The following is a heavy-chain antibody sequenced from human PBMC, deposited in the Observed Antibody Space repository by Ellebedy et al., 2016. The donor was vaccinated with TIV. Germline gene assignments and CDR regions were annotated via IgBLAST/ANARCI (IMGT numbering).Heavy chain of an antibody. CDR1: GFTFSSYA. CDR2: ISYDGSNK. D-gene: IGHD3-10*01. Sequence: GGSLRLXXAASGFTFSSYAMHWVRQAPGKGLEWVAVISYDGSNKYYADSVKGRFTISRDNSKNTLYLQMNSLRAEDTAVYYSARDARDYYYYYGMDVWGQGTTVTVSS. CDR3: ARDARDYYYYYGMDV. J-gene: IGHJ6*02. V-gene: IGHV3-30-3*01.